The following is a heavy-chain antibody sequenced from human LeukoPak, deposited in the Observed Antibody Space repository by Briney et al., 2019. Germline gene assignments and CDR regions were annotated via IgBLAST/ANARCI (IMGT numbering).Heavy chain of an antibody. J-gene: IGHJ2*01. CDR3: ARDHRRRLQGPSSWYFDL. CDR1: GGSISSYY. D-gene: IGHD5-24*01. Sequence: PSETLSLTCTVSGGSISSYYWSWIRQPPGKGLEWIGYIYYSGSTNYNPSLKSRVTISVDTSKNQFSLKLSSVTAADTAVYYCARDHRRRLQGPSSWYFDLWGRGTLVTVSS. V-gene: IGHV4-59*01. CDR2: IYYSGST.